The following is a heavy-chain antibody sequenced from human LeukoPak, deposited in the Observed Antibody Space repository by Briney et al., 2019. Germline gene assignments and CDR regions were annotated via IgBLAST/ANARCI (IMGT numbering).Heavy chain of an antibody. CDR2: IYYSGST. Sequence: SETLSLTCTVSGGSISSSSYYWGWIRQPPGKGLVWIGSIYYSGSTYYNPSLKSRVTISVDTSKNQFSLKLSSVTAADTAVYYCARDALGWELLRWFDPWGQGTLVTVSS. J-gene: IGHJ5*02. CDR1: GGSISSSSYY. CDR3: ARDALGWELLRWFDP. D-gene: IGHD1-26*01. V-gene: IGHV4-39*07.